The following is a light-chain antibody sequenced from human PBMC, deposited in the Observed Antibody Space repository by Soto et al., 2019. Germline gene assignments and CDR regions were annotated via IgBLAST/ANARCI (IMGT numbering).Light chain of an antibody. Sequence: QSALTQPGSVSGSLGQSITISCTGTSSDVGSYDYVSWYQQHPGKAPKLMIYDVSSRPSGVSNRFSGSKSGYTASLTISGLQAEDDADYYCSSYASNRDVLFGGGTKLTVL. CDR1: SSDVGSYDY. CDR2: DVS. J-gene: IGLJ2*01. CDR3: SSYASNRDVL. V-gene: IGLV2-14*03.